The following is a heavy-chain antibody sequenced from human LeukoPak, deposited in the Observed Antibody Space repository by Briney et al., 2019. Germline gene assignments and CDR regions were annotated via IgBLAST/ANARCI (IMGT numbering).Heavy chain of an antibody. V-gene: IGHV3-23*01. D-gene: IGHD4-11*01. CDR2: ISGSGGST. J-gene: IGHJ6*02. CDR1: GFSFSNYA. CDR3: AKDDYSNYGMDV. Sequence: AGSLRLSCVSSGFSFSNYAMSWVRQAPGKGLEWVSSISGSGGSTHYADSVKGRFTISRDNSKNTLYLQMNSLRAEDTAVYYCAKDDYSNYGMDVWGQGTTVTVSS.